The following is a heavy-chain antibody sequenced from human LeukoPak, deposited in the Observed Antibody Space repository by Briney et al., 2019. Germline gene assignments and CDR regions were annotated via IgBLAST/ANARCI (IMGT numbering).Heavy chain of an antibody. CDR2: INPNSGGP. D-gene: IGHD6-13*01. V-gene: IGHV1-2*02. CDR3: ARAGSIAAAGPPYYYYYMDV. J-gene: IGHJ6*03. Sequence: ASVKVSCKASGYTFTAYYIHWVRQAPGQGLEWMGWINPNSGGPNYAQKFQGRVTMTRDTSISTAYMELSSLRSDDTAVYYCARAGSIAAAGPPYYYYYMDVWGKGTTVTISS. CDR1: GYTFTAYY.